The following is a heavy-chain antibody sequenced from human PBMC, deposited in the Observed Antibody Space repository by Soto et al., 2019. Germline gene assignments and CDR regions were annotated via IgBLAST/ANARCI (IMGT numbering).Heavy chain of an antibody. CDR1: GYTFTGYY. V-gene: IGHV1-2*04. Sequence: ASVKVSCKASGYTFTGYYMHWVRQAPGQGLERMGWINPNSGGTNYAQKFQGWVTMTRDTSISTAYMELSRLRSGDTAVYYCARDRGLRYYYDSSGGDAFDIWGQGTMVTVSS. J-gene: IGHJ3*02. CDR2: INPNSGGT. CDR3: ARDRGLRYYYDSSGGDAFDI. D-gene: IGHD3-22*01.